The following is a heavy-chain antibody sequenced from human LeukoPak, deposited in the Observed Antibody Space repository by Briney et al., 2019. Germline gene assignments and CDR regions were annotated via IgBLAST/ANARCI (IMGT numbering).Heavy chain of an antibody. CDR2: ISWDGGST. J-gene: IGHJ4*02. CDR3: AKDTQGFSSSWTHFDY. V-gene: IGHV3-43D*03. Sequence: PGGSLRLSCAASGFTFDDYAMHWVRQAPGKGLEWVSLISWDGGSTYYADSVKGRFTISRDNSKNSLYLQMNSLRAEDTALYYCAKDTQGFSSSWTHFDYWGQGTLVTVSS. D-gene: IGHD6-13*01. CDR1: GFTFDDYA.